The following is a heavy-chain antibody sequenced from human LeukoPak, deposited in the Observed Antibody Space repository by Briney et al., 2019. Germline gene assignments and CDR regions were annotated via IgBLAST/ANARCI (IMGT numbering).Heavy chain of an antibody. CDR3: AKGSGGSDYLYYYYYMDV. CDR2: ISWDGGST. Sequence: GGSLRLSCAASGFTFDDYTMHWDRQAPGKGLERVSLISWDGGSTYYADSVKGRFTISRDNSKNSLYLQMNSLRTEDTALYYCAKGSGGSDYLYYYYYMDVWGKGTTVTVSS. CDR1: GFTFDDYT. D-gene: IGHD2-15*01. V-gene: IGHV3-43*01. J-gene: IGHJ6*03.